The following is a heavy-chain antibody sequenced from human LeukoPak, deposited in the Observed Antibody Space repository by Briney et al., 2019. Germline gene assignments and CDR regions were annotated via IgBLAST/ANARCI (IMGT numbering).Heavy chain of an antibody. CDR1: AFTFSSYA. Sequence: GGSLRLSCAASAFTFSSYAMSWVRQAPGKGLEWISGISDRGISTYYSDSVKGRFTISRDNSKNTLYVQMNSLRAEDTAVYYCARDYRVPPMGYFDYWGQGTLVTVSS. D-gene: IGHD2-8*01. J-gene: IGHJ4*02. CDR3: ARDYRVPPMGYFDY. V-gene: IGHV3-23*01. CDR2: ISDRGIST.